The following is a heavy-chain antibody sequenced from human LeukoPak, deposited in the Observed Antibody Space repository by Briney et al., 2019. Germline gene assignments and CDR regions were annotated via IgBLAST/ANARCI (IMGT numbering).Heavy chain of an antibody. V-gene: IGHV1-18*01. CDR2: ISAYNGNT. J-gene: IGHJ4*02. CDR3: ARSPRKYCSSTSGYREEDY. CDR1: GYTFTSYG. D-gene: IGHD2-2*02. Sequence: ASVKVSCKASGYTFTSYGISWVRQAPGQGLEWMGWISAYNGNTNYAQKLQGRVTMTTDTSTSTAYMELRSLRSDDTAVYYCARSPRKYCSSTSGYREEDYWGQGTLVTVSS.